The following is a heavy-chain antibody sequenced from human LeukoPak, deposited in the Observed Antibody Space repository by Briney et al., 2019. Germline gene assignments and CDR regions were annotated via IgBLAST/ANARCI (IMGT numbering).Heavy chain of an antibody. CDR3: ARDTVGATFPGAFDI. CDR2: IFYSGST. CDR1: GGSISSGSYY. Sequence: SETLSLTCTVSGGSISSGSYYWGWIRQPPGKGLEWIANIFYSGSTYYNPSLKSRVTISVDTSKNQFSLKMSSVTAADTAVYYCARDTVGATFPGAFDIWGQGTMVTVSS. D-gene: IGHD1-26*01. V-gene: IGHV4-39*07. J-gene: IGHJ3*02.